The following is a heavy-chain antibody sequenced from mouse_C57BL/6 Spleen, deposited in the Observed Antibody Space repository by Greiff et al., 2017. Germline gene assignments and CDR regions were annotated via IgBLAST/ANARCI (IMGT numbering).Heavy chain of an antibody. D-gene: IGHD2-3*01. CDR2: INPYNGDT. J-gene: IGHJ2*01. V-gene: IGHV1-20*01. CDR3: ARDGYYGFDY. Sequence: VQLKESGPELVKPGDSVKISCKASGYSFTGYFMNWVMQSHGKSLEWIGRINPYNGDTFYNQKFKGKATLTVDKSSSTAHMELRSLTSEDSAVYYCARDGYYGFDYWGQGTTLTVSS. CDR1: GYSFTGYF.